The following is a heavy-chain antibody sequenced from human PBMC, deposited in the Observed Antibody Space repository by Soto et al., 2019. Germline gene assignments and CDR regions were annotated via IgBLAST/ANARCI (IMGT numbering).Heavy chain of an antibody. V-gene: IGHV1-69*01. Sequence: QVQLVQSGAEVKKPGSSVKVSCKASGGTFSSYAISWVRQAPGQGLEWMGGIIPIFGTANYAQKFQGRVTITADESTSTAYMELSSLRSEDTAVYYCAGNEGAVGDTGFVADYWGQGTLVTVSS. CDR3: AGNEGAVGDTGFVADY. D-gene: IGHD3-3*01. J-gene: IGHJ4*02. CDR1: GGTFSSYA. CDR2: IIPIFGTA.